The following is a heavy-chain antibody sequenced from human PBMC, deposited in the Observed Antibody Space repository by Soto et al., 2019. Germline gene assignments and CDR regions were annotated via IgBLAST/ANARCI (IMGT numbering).Heavy chain of an antibody. V-gene: IGHV1-3*01. D-gene: IGHD3-9*01. J-gene: IGHJ4*02. CDR2: INAGNGNT. CDR1: GYTFPSYA. CDR3: ARDLYDILTGYYYFHY. Sequence: XSGKGSCKASGYTFPSYAMHWVRQAPGQRLEWMGWINAGNGNTKYSQKFQGRVTITRDTSASTAYMELSSLRSEDTAVYYCARDLYDILTGYYYFHYWGQGTLATGSS.